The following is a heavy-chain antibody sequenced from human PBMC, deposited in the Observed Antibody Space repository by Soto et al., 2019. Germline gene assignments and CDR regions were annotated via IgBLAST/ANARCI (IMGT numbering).Heavy chain of an antibody. Sequence: QVQLVQSGADLRKPGSSVRVSCKASGGTFSDYTVTCVRQAPGQGLEWMGGIIPFLETPKYAQSFQDRVTFTADESTSTAYMERISPRSEDTAIYFSATAYFGGDCQPNRAFSYFGGDGWCPGTTVTVSS. V-gene: IGHV1-69*01. CDR3: ATAYFGGDCQPNRAFSYFGGDG. CDR2: IIPFLETP. J-gene: IGHJ6*02. D-gene: IGHD2-21*02. CDR1: GGTFSDYT.